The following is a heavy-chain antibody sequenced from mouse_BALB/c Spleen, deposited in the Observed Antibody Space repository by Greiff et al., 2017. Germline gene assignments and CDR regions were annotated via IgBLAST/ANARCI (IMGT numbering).Heavy chain of an antibody. CDR1: GYSITSGYY. V-gene: IGHV3-6*02. J-gene: IGHJ1*01. CDR3: ARDLITTNWYFDV. CDR2: ISYDGSN. D-gene: IGHD2-4*01. Sequence: ESGPGLVKPSQSLSLTCSVTGYSITSGYYWNWIRQFPGNQLEWMGYISYDGSNNYNPSLKNRISITRDTSKNQFFLKLNSVTTEDTATYYCARDLITTNWYFDVWGAGTTVTVSS.